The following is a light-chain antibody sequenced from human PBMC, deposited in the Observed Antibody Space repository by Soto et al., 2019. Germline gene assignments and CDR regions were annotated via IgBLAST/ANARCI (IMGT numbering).Light chain of an antibody. Sequence: EIVLTQSPATLSLSPGDRATLSCRASQSISRHLAWYQQKPGQAPRLLIYTTSNRATGIPARFSGSGSGTDFTLTIGSLEPEDFAVYYYQQRSNWPLTFGGGTKVEIK. J-gene: IGKJ4*01. V-gene: IGKV3-11*01. CDR3: QQRSNWPLT. CDR2: TTS. CDR1: QSISRH.